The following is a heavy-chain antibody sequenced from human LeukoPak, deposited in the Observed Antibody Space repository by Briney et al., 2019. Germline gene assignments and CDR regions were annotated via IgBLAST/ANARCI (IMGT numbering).Heavy chain of an antibody. CDR1: GASISIISYY. CDR2: IYYSGNT. V-gene: IGHV4-39*01. J-gene: IGHJ4*02. CDR3: AKVAQPEAYNWNYGTYYFDY. Sequence: SETLSLTCTVSGASISIISYYWGWIRQPPGKGLEWIGSIYYSGNTYYNPSLKSRVTISVDTSKNQFSLKLSSVTAADTAVYYCAKVAQPEAYNWNYGTYYFDYWGQGTLVTVSS. D-gene: IGHD1-7*01.